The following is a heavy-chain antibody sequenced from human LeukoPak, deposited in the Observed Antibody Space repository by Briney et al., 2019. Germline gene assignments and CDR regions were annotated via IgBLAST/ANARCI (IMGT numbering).Heavy chain of an antibody. CDR3: ARDVSRDDAFDI. CDR2: IIPIFGTA. V-gene: IGHV1-69*06. Sequence: SVKVSCKASGGTFSSYAISWVRQAPGQGLEWMGGIIPIFGTANYAQKFQGRVTITADKSTSTAYTELSSLRSEDTAVYYCARDVSRDDAFDIWGQGTMVTVSS. J-gene: IGHJ3*02. CDR1: GGTFSSYA. D-gene: IGHD5-24*01.